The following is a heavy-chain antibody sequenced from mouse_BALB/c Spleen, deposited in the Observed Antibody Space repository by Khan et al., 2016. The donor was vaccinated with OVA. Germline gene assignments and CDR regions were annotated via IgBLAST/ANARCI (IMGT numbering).Heavy chain of an antibody. J-gene: IGHJ2*01. CDR2: IWGDVTT. V-gene: IGHV2-3*01. Sequence: QVQLKESGPGLVAPSQSLSITCTVSELSLTSDGVTWVRQPPGKSLEWLGVIWGDVTTNYHSALRSGLRIRKDNSKSHVFLKLNILQTDDTATYDCAKLRVYYIDSWGQGTTLTVSS. CDR3: AKLRVYYIDS. CDR1: ELSLTSDG.